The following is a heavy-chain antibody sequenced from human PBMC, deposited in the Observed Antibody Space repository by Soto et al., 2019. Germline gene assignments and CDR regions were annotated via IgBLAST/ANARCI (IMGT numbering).Heavy chain of an antibody. CDR3: ARDGGNICSGGSCYFQAPDY. J-gene: IGHJ4*02. V-gene: IGHV3-23*01. D-gene: IGHD2-15*01. Sequence: EVQLLESGGGSVQPGGSLRLSCSASGFTFSNYAMSWVRQAPGKGLEWVASISGSGRSTNYADCVKGRFTISRDNSKNTLAVQMSSLRAEDTAVYYCARDGGNICSGGSCYFQAPDYWGQGTLVTVSP. CDR2: ISGSGRST. CDR1: GFTFSNYA.